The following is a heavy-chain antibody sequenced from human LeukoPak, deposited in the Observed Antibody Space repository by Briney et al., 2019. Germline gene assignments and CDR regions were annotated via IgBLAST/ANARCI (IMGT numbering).Heavy chain of an antibody. J-gene: IGHJ4*02. CDR1: GFTVSSNY. V-gene: IGHV3-53*01. Sequence: GGSLRLTCAASGFTVSSNYMSWVRQAPGKGLEWVSVIYSGGSTYYADSVKGRFTISRDNSKNTLYLQMNSLRAEDTAVYYCARVDYYDSSGYYYPIFDYWGQGILVTVSS. CDR3: ARVDYYDSSGYYYPIFDY. D-gene: IGHD3-22*01. CDR2: IYSGGST.